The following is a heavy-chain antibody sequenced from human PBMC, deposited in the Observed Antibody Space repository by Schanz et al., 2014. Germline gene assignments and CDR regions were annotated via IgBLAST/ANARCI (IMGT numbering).Heavy chain of an antibody. J-gene: IGHJ3*01. CDR1: GFIFNDYY. CDR3: ARENLKGEEGES. CDR2: ISRDGTTS. V-gene: IGHV3-11*01. D-gene: IGHD3-16*01. Sequence: QVQLVESGGGLVKPGGSLRLSCAASGFIFNDYYMNWIRQAPGKGLEWLSYISRDGTTSYYADSVKGRFTISRDNAKNSLYLEMTSLRGEDTAVYYCARENLKGEEGESWGQGTVVTVSS.